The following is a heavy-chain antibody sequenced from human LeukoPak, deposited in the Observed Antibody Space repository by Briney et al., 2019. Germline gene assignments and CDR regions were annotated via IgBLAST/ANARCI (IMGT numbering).Heavy chain of an antibody. J-gene: IGHJ5*02. CDR2: ISSSSSYI. Sequence: GGSLRLSCTASGFTFGDYAMSWFRQAPGKGLEWVSSISSSSSYIYYADSVKGRFTISRDNAKNSLYLQMNSLRAEDTAVYYCASDPQVIDTIFGVVFWDAPWGQGTLVTVSS. D-gene: IGHD3-3*01. CDR1: GFTFGDYA. CDR3: ASDPQVIDTIFGVVFWDAP. V-gene: IGHV3-21*01.